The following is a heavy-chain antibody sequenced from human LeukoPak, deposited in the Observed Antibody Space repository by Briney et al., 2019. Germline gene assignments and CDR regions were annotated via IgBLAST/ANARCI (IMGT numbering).Heavy chain of an antibody. D-gene: IGHD1-26*01. J-gene: IGHJ4*02. Sequence: GGSLRLSCAASGFTFSNYAMIWVRQAPGKGLEWVSAIGGVGDATYYADSVKGRFTISRDNSRNTLYLQMNSLRAEDTAVYYCARGQIVGVQGDFWGQGTLVTVSS. CDR2: IGGVGDAT. CDR3: ARGQIVGVQGDF. CDR1: GFTFSNYA. V-gene: IGHV3-23*01.